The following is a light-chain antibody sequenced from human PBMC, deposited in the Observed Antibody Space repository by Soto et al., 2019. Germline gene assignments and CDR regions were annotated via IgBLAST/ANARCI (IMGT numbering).Light chain of an antibody. Sequence: EIVVTQSPAALSVSPGERVALSCMASQRVYSNLAGYKQNPGQAPRLLMYAASTRATGIPARFSGSGSGTEFTLTISGLHSEDFEVYYCQQYSSWPLTFGGGTRVEIK. CDR1: QRVYSN. CDR3: QQYSSWPLT. V-gene: IGKV3-15*01. CDR2: AAS. J-gene: IGKJ4*01.